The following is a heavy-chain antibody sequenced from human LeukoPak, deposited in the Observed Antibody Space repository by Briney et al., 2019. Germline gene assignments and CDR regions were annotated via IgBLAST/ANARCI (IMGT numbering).Heavy chain of an antibody. D-gene: IGHD3-22*01. CDR1: GFSLTTRGVR. CDR2: IDWDDGR. Sequence: SGPALVKPTQTLTLTCTFSGFSLTTRGVRVSWIRRPPGKALEWLARIDWDDGRVYSASLKPRLTISKDTSKNQVVLTMTSMDPVDTATYYCARALITTVPGDYFAYWGHGTPVTVAS. CDR3: ARALITTVPGDYFAY. J-gene: IGHJ4*01. V-gene: IGHV2-70*04.